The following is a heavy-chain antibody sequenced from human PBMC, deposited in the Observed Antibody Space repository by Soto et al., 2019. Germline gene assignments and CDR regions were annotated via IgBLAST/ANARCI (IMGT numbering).Heavy chain of an antibody. Sequence: EVHLLESGGGLVQPGGSLRLSCAVSGFTFSDHAMTWVRQAPGKGLEWVSTASNDADRTFYADSVRGRFTVSRDTSNNTLYLQMNSLRAEDTAVYFCARPPLYSNGGYFDTWGQGTLVTVSS. D-gene: IGHD6-19*01. CDR1: GFTFSDHA. J-gene: IGHJ4*02. CDR3: ARPPLYSNGGYFDT. V-gene: IGHV3-23*01. CDR2: ASNDADRT.